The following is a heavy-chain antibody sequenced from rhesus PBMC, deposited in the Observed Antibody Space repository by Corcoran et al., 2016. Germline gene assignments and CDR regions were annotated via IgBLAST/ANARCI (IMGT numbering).Heavy chain of an antibody. J-gene: IGHJ4*01. V-gene: IGHV4-80*01. CDR1: GASISGSC. CDR2: INGPSGST. CDR3: VGRNRW. D-gene: IGHD6-37*01. Sequence: QVQLQESGPGLVKPSETLSLTCAVPGASISGSCWRVIREAPGKGLEWIGEINGPSGSTYYNPSLNSRVTLSKDTARNHVSLKMNSVTAADTALYYCVGRNRWWGQGVLVTVSS.